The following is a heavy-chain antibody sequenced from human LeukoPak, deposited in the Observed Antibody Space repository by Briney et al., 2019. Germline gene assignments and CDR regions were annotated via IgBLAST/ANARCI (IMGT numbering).Heavy chain of an antibody. CDR3: ARWPNYGFDY. CDR2: IYPGDSDT. D-gene: IGHD4/OR15-4a*01. Sequence: GESLKISCKGSGFSFTSYWIAWVRQMPGQGLEWVGIIYPGDSDTRYSPSFQGQVTISADKSISTAYLQGSSLKASDTAMYYCARWPNYGFDYWGQGTLVTVSS. J-gene: IGHJ4*02. CDR1: GFSFTSYW. V-gene: IGHV5-51*01.